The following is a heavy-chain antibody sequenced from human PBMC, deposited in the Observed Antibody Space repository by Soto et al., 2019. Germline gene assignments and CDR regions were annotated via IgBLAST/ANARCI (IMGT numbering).Heavy chain of an antibody. Sequence: ASVKVSFKASGYTFTSYGISWVRQAPGQGLEWMGWISAYNGNTNYAQKLQGRVTMTTDTSTSTAFMELRTLRSDDTAVYYCARDAPYYYDSSGYTPTDYWGQGTLVTVSS. CDR1: GYTFTSYG. CDR2: ISAYNGNT. D-gene: IGHD3-22*01. J-gene: IGHJ4*02. CDR3: ARDAPYYYDSSGYTPTDY. V-gene: IGHV1-18*01.